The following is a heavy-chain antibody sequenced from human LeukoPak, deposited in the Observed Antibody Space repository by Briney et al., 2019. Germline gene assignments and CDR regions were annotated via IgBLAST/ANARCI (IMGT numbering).Heavy chain of an antibody. CDR2: ISYDGSNK. J-gene: IGHJ4*02. CDR1: GFTFSSYA. CDR3: ARDTMVRGGLDY. D-gene: IGHD3-10*01. V-gene: IGHV3-30-3*01. Sequence: GRSLRLSCAASGFTFSSYAIHWVRQAPGKGLEWVAVISYDGSNKYYADSVKGRFTISRDNSKNTLYLQMNSLRAEDTAVYYCARDTMVRGGLDYWGQGTLVTVSS.